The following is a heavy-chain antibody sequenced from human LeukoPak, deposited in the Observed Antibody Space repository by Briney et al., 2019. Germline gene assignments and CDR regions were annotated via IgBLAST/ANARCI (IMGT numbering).Heavy chain of an antibody. Sequence: PSETLSLTCTVSGGSISSGSYYWSWIRQPAGKGLGWMGRNYTSGSTNYNPSLKSRVTISVDTSKNQFSLKLSSVTAADTAVYYCAREGDCGGDCYINWFDPWGQGTLVTVSS. D-gene: IGHD2-21*02. CDR1: GGSISSGSYY. V-gene: IGHV4-61*02. J-gene: IGHJ5*02. CDR2: NYTSGST. CDR3: AREGDCGGDCYINWFDP.